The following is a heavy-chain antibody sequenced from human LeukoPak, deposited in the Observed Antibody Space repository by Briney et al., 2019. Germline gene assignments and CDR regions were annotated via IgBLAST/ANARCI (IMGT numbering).Heavy chain of an antibody. J-gene: IGHJ4*02. D-gene: IGHD3-22*01. CDR3: AKRGVVIRVILVGFHKEAYYFNS. Sequence: GGSLRLSCAVSGITLSNYGMSWVRQAPGRGLEWVAGISGSGGSTNYADSVKGRFTISRDNPKNTLYLQMNILRAEDTAVYFCAKRGVVIRVILVGFHKEAYYFNSWGQGALVTVSS. CDR2: ISGSGGST. V-gene: IGHV3-23*01. CDR1: GITLSNYG.